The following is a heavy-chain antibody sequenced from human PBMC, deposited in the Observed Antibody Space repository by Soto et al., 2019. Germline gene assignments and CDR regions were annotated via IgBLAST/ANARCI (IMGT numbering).Heavy chain of an antibody. CDR2: IDPSDSYT. CDR3: ARHEEEGPLDY. J-gene: IGHJ4*02. Sequence: VELQRICCQGAGGRCVGYWITWVRQMPGKGLEWMGRIDPSDSYTNYSPSFQGHVTISVDESTSTAHLQWSSLKASDIATYYCARHEEEGPLDYWAQGTSVTVYS. V-gene: IGHV5-10-1*01. CDR1: GGRCVGYW.